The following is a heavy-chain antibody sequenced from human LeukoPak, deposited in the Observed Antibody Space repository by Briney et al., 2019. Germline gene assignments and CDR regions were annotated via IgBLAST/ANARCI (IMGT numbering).Heavy chain of an antibody. CDR1: GFTFSSYS. J-gene: IGHJ6*03. Sequence: PGGSLRLSCAASGFTFSSYSMNWVRQAPGKGLEWVSYISSSSSTIYYADSVKGRFTISRDNAKNSLYLQMNSLRAEDMAVYYCARVTRGYYYMDVWGKGTTVTVSS. V-gene: IGHV3-48*01. CDR3: ARVTRGYYYMDV. CDR2: ISSSSSTI. D-gene: IGHD3-10*01.